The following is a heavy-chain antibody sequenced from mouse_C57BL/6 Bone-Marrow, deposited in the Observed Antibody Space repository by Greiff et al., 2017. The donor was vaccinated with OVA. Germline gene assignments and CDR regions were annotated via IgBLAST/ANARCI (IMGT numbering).Heavy chain of an antibody. CDR1: GFSLSTFGMG. V-gene: IGHV8-8*01. CDR3: ARKRNYYGSSYGFAY. Sequence: ESGPGILQPSQTLSLTCSFSGFSLSTFGMGVGWIRQPSGKGLEWLAHIWWDDDKYYNPALKSRLTISKDTSKNQVFLKIANVDTADTATYYCARKRNYYGSSYGFAYWGQGTLVTVSA. J-gene: IGHJ3*01. CDR2: IWWDDDK. D-gene: IGHD1-1*01.